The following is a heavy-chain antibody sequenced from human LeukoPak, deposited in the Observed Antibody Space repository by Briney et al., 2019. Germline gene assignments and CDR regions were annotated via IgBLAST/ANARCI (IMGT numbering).Heavy chain of an antibody. J-gene: IGHJ4*02. D-gene: IGHD2-21*02. Sequence: ASVKVFCKASGYTFTSYYMHWVRQAPGQGLEWMGIINPSGGSTSYAQKFQGRVTMTRDTSTSTVYMELSSLRSEDTAVYYCARDHYHKIHSVMVTAPDYWGQGTLVIVSS. CDR2: INPSGGST. V-gene: IGHV1-46*01. CDR1: GYTFTSYY. CDR3: ARDHYHKIHSVMVTAPDY.